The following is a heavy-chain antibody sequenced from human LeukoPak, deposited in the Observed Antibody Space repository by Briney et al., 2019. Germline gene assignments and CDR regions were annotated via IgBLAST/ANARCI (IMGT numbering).Heavy chain of an antibody. V-gene: IGHV3-11*01. CDR3: ARDRGNSDPGDWFDS. CDR2: ISGSGSTV. CDR1: GFTFSDYY. Sequence: GSLRLSCAASGFTFSDYYMSWIRQAPGKGREWVSYISGSGSTVYYAASVRGRFTISRDNAKNSLFLQMNSLRAEDTAVYYCARDRGNSDPGDWFDSWGQGTLVTVSS. J-gene: IGHJ5*01. D-gene: IGHD4-23*01.